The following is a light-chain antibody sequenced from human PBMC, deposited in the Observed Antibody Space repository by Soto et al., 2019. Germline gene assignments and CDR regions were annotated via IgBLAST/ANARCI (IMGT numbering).Light chain of an antibody. J-gene: IGKJ5*01. CDR1: LSVSVY. CDR2: DAS. V-gene: IGKV3-11*01. Sequence: VVLTQSPATLSLSPGEGATLSWRTSLSVSVYLDWYQQKPGQAPRLLISDASNRATGIPARFSGSGSGTDFTLTISSLEPEDFAVYYCHQRQYWPPITFGQGTRLEIK. CDR3: HQRQYWPPIT.